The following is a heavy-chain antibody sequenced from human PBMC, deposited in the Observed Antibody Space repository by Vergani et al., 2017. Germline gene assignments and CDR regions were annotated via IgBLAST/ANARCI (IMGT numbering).Heavy chain of an antibody. CDR1: GFTFSSYW. Sequence: EVQLVESGGGLVQPGGSLRLSCAASGFTFSSYWMSWVRQAPGKGLEWVSGISGSGGFTYYADSVKGRFTISRDNSKNTMFLQMNNLRAEDTAVYYCAKDNVPGYYDSSGYCDYWGQGTLVTVSS. D-gene: IGHD3-22*01. J-gene: IGHJ4*02. CDR2: ISGSGGFT. V-gene: IGHV3-23*04. CDR3: AKDNVPGYYDSSGYCDY.